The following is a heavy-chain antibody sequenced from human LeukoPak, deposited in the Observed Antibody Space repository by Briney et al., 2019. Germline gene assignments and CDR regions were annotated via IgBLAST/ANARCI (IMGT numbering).Heavy chain of an antibody. Sequence: SQTLSLTCTVSGGSISSGGYYWNWIRQHPGKGLEWIGYIYYSGSTYYNPSLKSRVTISVDTSKNQFSLILSSVTAADTAVYYCARRPYSGNDFDSYGMDVWGQGTTVTVSS. CDR3: ARRPYSGNDFDSYGMDV. CDR2: IYYSGST. V-gene: IGHV4-31*03. CDR1: GGSISSGGYY. J-gene: IGHJ6*02. D-gene: IGHD5-12*01.